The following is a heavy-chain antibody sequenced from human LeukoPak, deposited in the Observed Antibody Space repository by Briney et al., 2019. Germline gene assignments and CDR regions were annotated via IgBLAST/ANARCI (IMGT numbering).Heavy chain of an antibody. CDR1: GFTFSSYA. Sequence: GGSLRLSCAASGFTFSSYAMSWVRQAPGKGLEWVSAISGSGGSTYYADSVKGRFTISRDNSKNTLYLQMNSLSAEDTAVYYCAKDLLLELLPLEYWGQGTLVTVSS. D-gene: IGHD1-7*01. CDR3: AKDLLLELLPLEY. V-gene: IGHV3-23*01. CDR2: ISGSGGST. J-gene: IGHJ4*02.